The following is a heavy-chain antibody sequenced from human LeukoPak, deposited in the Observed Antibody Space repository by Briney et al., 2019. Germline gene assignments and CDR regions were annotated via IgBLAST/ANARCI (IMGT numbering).Heavy chain of an antibody. J-gene: IGHJ3*02. Sequence: KPSETLSLTCTVSGDSISSYYWSWIRQPPGKGLEWIGYNYFSGSTNYKPSLKSRVTISVDTSKNQFSLKLSSVTVADTAVYYCARSSYYYAADAFDIWGQGTKVTVSS. D-gene: IGHD3-10*01. V-gene: IGHV4-59*01. CDR3: ARSSYYYAADAFDI. CDR1: GDSISSYY. CDR2: NYFSGST.